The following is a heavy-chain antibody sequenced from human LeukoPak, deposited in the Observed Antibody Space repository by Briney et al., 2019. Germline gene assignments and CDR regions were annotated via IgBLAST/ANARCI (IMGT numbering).Heavy chain of an antibody. CDR2: LYSGGIT. CDR1: GFTVSGNY. Sequence: SGGSLRLSCAVSGFTVSGNYMSWVRQAPGKGLEWVSVLYSGGITYSADSVKGRFTISRDISKNTLYLQMNSLRAEDTAVYYCARELTSSSCFDPWGQGTLVTVSS. J-gene: IGHJ5*02. D-gene: IGHD6-13*01. CDR3: ARELTSSSCFDP. V-gene: IGHV3-66*01.